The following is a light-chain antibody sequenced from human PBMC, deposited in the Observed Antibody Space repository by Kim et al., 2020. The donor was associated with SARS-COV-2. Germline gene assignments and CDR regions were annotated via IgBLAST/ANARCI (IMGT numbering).Light chain of an antibody. CDR3: QSYDSSLSGYV. V-gene: IGLV1-40*01. CDR2: GNS. CDR1: SSNIGACYD. Sequence: QWVTSTCTGSSSNIGACYDVHWSQQLPGTAPKLLIYGNSNRPSVVPDRFSGSKSGTSASLAITGLQAEDEAEYYCQSYDSSLSGYVFGTGTKVTVL. J-gene: IGLJ1*01.